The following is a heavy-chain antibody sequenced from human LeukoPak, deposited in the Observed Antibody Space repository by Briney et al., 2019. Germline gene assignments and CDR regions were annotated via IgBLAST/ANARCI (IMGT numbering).Heavy chain of an antibody. D-gene: IGHD5-12*01. CDR1: GFTFSSYA. CDR2: ISYDGSNK. CDR3: ARGEGSGSDDYYYGMDV. Sequence: GGSLRLSCAASGFTFSSYAVHWVRQAPGKGLEWVAVISYDGSNKYYADSVKGRFTISRDNSKNTLYLQMNSLRAEDTAVYYCARGEGSGSDDYYYGMDVWGQGTTVTVSS. J-gene: IGHJ6*02. V-gene: IGHV3-30*04.